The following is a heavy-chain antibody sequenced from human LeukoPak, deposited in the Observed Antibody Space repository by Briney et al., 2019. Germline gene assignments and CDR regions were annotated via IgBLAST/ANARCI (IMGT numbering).Heavy chain of an antibody. CDR1: GYSFTSHD. J-gene: IGHJ4*02. D-gene: IGHD6-13*01. CDR3: ASALKRGSAGTLIDH. V-gene: IGHV1-8*01. CDR2: MNPNSGNT. Sequence: GASVKVSCKASGYSFTSHDINWVRQATGQGLEWMGWMNPNSGNTGYAQKFQDRVTMTRNTSICTAYLELSSLGSEDTAMYYCASALKRGSAGTLIDHWGQGTLVTVSS.